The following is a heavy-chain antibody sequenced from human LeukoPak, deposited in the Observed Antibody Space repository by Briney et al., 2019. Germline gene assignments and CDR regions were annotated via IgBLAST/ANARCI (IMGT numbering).Heavy chain of an antibody. CDR2: VSGNGVTT. CDR1: GFTFSTYA. D-gene: IGHD3-3*01. CDR3: AKNGWFWSGYSGPWYFDL. V-gene: IGHV3-23*01. J-gene: IGHJ2*01. Sequence: QPGGSLRLSCVGSGFTFSTYAMSWVRQAPGKGLEWVSVVSGNGVTTHYADSVKGRFTISRDNSKNTLYLQMNSLRAEDTAVYYCAKNGWFWSGYSGPWYFDLWGRGTLVTVSS.